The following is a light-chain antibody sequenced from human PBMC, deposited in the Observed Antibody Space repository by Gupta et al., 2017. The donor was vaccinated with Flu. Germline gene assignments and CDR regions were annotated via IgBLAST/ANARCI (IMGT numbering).Light chain of an antibody. CDR1: SSDVGGYDL. CDR3: CSYAGTTIHVV. CDR2: DVT. V-gene: IGLV2-23*02. J-gene: IGLJ2*01. Sequence: QSALTQPASVSGSPGQSITISCSGSSSDVGGYDLVSWYQQHPGKAPKLMIYDVTKRPSGVSDRFSGSKSGNTASLTLSGLQAEDEADYYCCSYAGTTIHVVFGGGTKLTVL.